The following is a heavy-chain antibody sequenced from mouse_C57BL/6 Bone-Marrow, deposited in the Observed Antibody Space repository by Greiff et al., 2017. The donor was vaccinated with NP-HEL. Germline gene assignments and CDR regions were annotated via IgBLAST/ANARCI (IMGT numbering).Heavy chain of an antibody. CDR2: IWSGGST. J-gene: IGHJ4*01. V-gene: IGHV2-5*01. CDR1: GFSLTSYG. D-gene: IGHD5-1*01. CDR3: AGYLYYAMDY. Sequence: QVQLKQSGPGLVQPSQSLSLTCTVSGFSLTSYGVHWVRQSPGQGLEWLGVIWSGGSTDYNAAFMSRLSTTKDNSKSQVFFKMNSLQADDTAIYYCAGYLYYAMDYWGQGTSVTVSS.